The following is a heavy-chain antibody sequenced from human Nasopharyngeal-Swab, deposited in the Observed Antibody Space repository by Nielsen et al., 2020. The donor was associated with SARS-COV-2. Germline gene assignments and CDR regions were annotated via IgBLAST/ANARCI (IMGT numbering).Heavy chain of an antibody. Sequence: ASAQVSCYASGYTSTSYGMRWVRQPPGQGVEWMGWISDYNGNTNYAQKPQGRVTMTTDTTTSTAYMELRSLRSDDTAVYYCARGTYYDILPGYYPWDYYGMDVWGQGTTVTVSS. D-gene: IGHD3-9*01. CDR1: GYTSTSYG. J-gene: IGHJ6*02. CDR3: ARGTYYDILPGYYPWDYYGMDV. V-gene: IGHV1-18*01. CDR2: ISDYNGNT.